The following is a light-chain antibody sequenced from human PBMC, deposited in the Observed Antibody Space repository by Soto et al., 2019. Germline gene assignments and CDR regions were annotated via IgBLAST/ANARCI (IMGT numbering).Light chain of an antibody. V-gene: IGKV1-5*03. CDR2: KVS. CDR3: QQYYTYPWT. Sequence: DIQMTQSPSTLSASVGDRVTITCRASQSISSWLAWYQQKPGKAPKFLIHKVSSLASGVPSRFSASGSGTEFTLTISSLQADDFATYFCQQYYTYPWTFGQGTKVDIK. CDR1: QSISSW. J-gene: IGKJ1*01.